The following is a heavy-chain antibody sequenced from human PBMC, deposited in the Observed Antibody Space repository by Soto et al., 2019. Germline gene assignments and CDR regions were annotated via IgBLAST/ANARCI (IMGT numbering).Heavy chain of an antibody. V-gene: IGHV3-30*18. Sequence: PGGSLRLSCAASGFTFSSYGMHWVRQAPGKGLEWVAVISYDGSNKYYADSVKGRFTISRDNSKNTLYLQMNSLRAEDTAVYYCAKAQDVDTAYDYWGQGTLVTVSS. J-gene: IGHJ4*02. CDR3: AKAQDVDTAYDY. CDR2: ISYDGSNK. D-gene: IGHD5-18*01. CDR1: GFTFSSYG.